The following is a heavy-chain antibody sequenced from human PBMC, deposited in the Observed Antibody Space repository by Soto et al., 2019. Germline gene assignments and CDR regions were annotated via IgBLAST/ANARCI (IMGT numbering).Heavy chain of an antibody. Sequence: GGSLRLSCAASGFTFSSYAMSWVRQAPGKGLEWVSAISGSGGSTYYADSVKGRFTISRDNSKNTLYLKMNSLRAEDTAVYYCAKPPAIAAAGFDYYYYMDVWGKGTTVTISS. CDR2: ISGSGGST. CDR1: GFTFSSYA. CDR3: AKPPAIAAAGFDYYYYMDV. D-gene: IGHD6-13*01. J-gene: IGHJ6*03. V-gene: IGHV3-23*01.